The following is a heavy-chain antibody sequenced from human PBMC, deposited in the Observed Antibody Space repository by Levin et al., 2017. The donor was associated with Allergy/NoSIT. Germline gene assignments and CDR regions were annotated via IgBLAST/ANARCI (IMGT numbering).Heavy chain of an antibody. Sequence: LSLTCAASGFTVSSNYMNWVRQAPEKGLEWVSVIYSGGSTYYADSVKGRFTISRDNSKNTLYLQMNSLRAEDTAVYYCARDGDATMVSGWYFDLWGRGTLVTVSS. D-gene: IGHD5-18*01. CDR3: ARDGDATMVSGWYFDL. V-gene: IGHV3-66*01. CDR1: GFTVSSNY. CDR2: IYSGGST. J-gene: IGHJ2*01.